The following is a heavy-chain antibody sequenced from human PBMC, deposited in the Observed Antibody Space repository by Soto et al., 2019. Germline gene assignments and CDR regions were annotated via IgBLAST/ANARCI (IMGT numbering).Heavy chain of an antibody. Sequence: SETLSLTCTVSGGSISSYYWSWIRQPPGKGLEWIGYIYYSGSTNYSPSLKSRVTISVDTSKNQFSLKLSSVTAADTAVYYCARDQSFWSGYYTGVFDPWGQGTLVTVSS. CDR2: IYYSGST. D-gene: IGHD3-3*01. V-gene: IGHV4-59*12. CDR3: ARDQSFWSGYYTGVFDP. CDR1: GGSISSYY. J-gene: IGHJ5*02.